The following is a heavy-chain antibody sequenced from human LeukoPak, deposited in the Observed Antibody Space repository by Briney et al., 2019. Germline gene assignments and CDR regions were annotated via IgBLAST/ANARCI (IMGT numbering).Heavy chain of an antibody. Sequence: PLGSLRHSSAAPLFTFRVYNMSWIRHKPGGRLGWVSYFSSRVSTIYYAHSLRSGVTISTDTAKNSLSLQMNSLRAEDTAVYYCARDPSFYGSGRYGSSFDYWGQGSLVTVSS. V-gene: IGHV3-11*04. CDR2: FSSRVSTI. J-gene: IGHJ4*02. CDR1: LFTFRVYN. D-gene: IGHD3-10*01. CDR3: ARDPSFYGSGRYGSSFDY.